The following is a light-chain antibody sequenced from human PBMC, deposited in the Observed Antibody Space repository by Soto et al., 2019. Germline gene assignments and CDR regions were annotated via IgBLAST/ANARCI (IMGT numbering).Light chain of an antibody. Sequence: IELTQSPGTLSLSPGERATLSCRASQSVDSSYLAWYQQKPGQAPRLLIYDASTRATGIPDRFSGSGSGTDFTLTISRLEPEDFAVDCCQQLEGSLWTFGPGTKVDIK. CDR2: DAS. J-gene: IGKJ1*01. V-gene: IGKV3-20*01. CDR1: QSVDSSY. CDR3: QQLEGSLWT.